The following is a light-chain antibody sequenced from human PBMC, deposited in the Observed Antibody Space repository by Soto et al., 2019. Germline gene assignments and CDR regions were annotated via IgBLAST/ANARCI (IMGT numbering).Light chain of an antibody. CDR2: DAS. J-gene: IGKJ1*01. V-gene: IGKV1-5*01. Sequence: DIQMTQSPSTLSASVGDRVTITCRASQSISSWLAWYQQKPGKAPKLLIYDASSLESGVPSSFSGSGSGTEFTLTISSLQPDDFATYYCQQYNSYSRTFGQWTKVEIK. CDR1: QSISSW. CDR3: QQYNSYSRT.